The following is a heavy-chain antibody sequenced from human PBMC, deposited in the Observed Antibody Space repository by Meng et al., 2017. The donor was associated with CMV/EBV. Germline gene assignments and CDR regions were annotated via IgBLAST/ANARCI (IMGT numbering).Heavy chain of an antibody. J-gene: IGHJ5*02. CDR3: ARAIVLMVYAENWFDP. Sequence: PQLEERGPGLVKPSETLAFTCTCRGGSISSSSYYWGWIRQPPGKGLEWIGSIYYSGSTYYNPSLKSRVTISVDTSKNQFSLKLSSVTAADTAVYYCARAIVLMVYAENWFDPWGQGTLVTVSS. V-gene: IGHV4-39*07. CDR2: IYYSGST. D-gene: IGHD2-8*01. CDR1: GGSISSSSYY.